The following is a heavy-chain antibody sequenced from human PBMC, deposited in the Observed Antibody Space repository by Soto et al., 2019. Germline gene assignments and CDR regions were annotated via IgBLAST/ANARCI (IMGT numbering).Heavy chain of an antibody. J-gene: IGHJ4*02. D-gene: IGHD2-15*01. CDR1: GFTFSSYS. CDR3: ARVTYCSGGSCYATTDY. Sequence: GGSLRLSCAASGFTFSSYSMNWVRQAPGKGLEWVSYICSSCSIIFYADFVKGRFTISRDNAKNLLYLQMNSLRAEDTAVFYCARVTYCSGGSCYATTDYWGQGTLVTVSS. CDR2: ICSSCSII. V-gene: IGHV3-48*01.